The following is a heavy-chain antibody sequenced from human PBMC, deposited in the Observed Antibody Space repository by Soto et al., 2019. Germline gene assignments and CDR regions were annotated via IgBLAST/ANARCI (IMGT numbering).Heavy chain of an antibody. CDR3: ARGVRIAARQSDY. Sequence: ASETLSLTCAVYGGSFSGYDWSWVRQPPGKGLEWIGEINHSGSTNYNLSLKSRVTISVDTSKNQFSLKLSSVTAANTAVYYCARGVRIAARQSDYWGQGTLVTVSS. J-gene: IGHJ4*02. V-gene: IGHV4-34*01. D-gene: IGHD6-6*01. CDR1: GGSFSGYD. CDR2: INHSGST.